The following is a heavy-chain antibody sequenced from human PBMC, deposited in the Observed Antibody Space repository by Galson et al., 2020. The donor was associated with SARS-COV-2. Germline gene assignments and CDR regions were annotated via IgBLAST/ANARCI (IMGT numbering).Heavy chain of an antibody. V-gene: IGHV3-73*01. CDR1: GFTFSGSA. CDR3: TIGYCSSTACYPRFDP. CDR2: IKSKANSYAT. Sequence: GGSLRLSCAASGFTFSGSAMHWVRQASGKGLEWVGRIKSKANSYATAYAALVKGRFTISRDDSKNTAYLQMNSLKTEDTAVYYCTIGYCSSTACYPRFDPWGQGTLVTVSS. D-gene: IGHD2-2*01. J-gene: IGHJ5*02.